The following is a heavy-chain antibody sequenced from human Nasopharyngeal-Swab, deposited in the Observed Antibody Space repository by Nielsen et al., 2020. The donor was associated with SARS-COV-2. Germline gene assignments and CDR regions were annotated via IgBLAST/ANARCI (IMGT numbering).Heavy chain of an antibody. CDR1: GYTFTSYA. D-gene: IGHD3-9*01. Sequence: ASVKVSCKASGYTFTSYAMNWVRQAPGQGLEWMGWINTNTGNPTYAQGFTGRFVFSLDTSVSTAYLQISSLKVEDTAVYYCARTYYDILTGDFDYWGQGTLVTVSS. V-gene: IGHV7-4-1*02. J-gene: IGHJ4*02. CDR3: ARTYYDILTGDFDY. CDR2: INTNTGNP.